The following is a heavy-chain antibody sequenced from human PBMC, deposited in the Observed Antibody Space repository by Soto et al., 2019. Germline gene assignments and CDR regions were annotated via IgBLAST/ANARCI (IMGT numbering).Heavy chain of an antibody. V-gene: IGHV3-49*03. CDR1: GFTFGDYA. D-gene: IGHD1-1*01. Sequence: GGSLRLSCTASGFTFGDYAMSWFRQAPGKGREWVGFIRSKAYGGTTEHAASVKGRFTISRDDSKSIAYLQMNSLKTEDTAVYYCTSGNVQLLRLGDYWGQGTLVTVSS. CDR3: TSGNVQLLRLGDY. J-gene: IGHJ4*02. CDR2: IRSKAYGGTT.